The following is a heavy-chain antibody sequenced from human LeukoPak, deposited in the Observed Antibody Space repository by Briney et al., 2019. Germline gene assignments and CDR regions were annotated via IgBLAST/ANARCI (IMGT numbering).Heavy chain of an antibody. V-gene: IGHV3-30*18. CDR3: AKDRDIVVVPGGIRQGLDN. Sequence: PGGSLRLSCAASGFTFSSYGMHWVRQAPGKGLEWVAVISYDGSNKYYADSVKGRFTISRDNSKNTLYLQMNSLRAEDTSVYYCAKDRDIVVVPGGIRQGLDNWGQGTLVTVSS. D-gene: IGHD2-2*01. CDR1: GFTFSSYG. J-gene: IGHJ4*02. CDR2: ISYDGSNK.